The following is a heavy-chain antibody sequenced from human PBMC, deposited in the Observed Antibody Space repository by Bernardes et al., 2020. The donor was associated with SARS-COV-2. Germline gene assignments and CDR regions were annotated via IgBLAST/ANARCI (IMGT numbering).Heavy chain of an antibody. D-gene: IGHD6-6*01. CDR2: ISSSGGST. J-gene: IGHJ4*02. V-gene: IGHV3-23*01. Sequence: GGSLRLSCAASGFTFNTYAMNWVRQAPGKGLEWVSAISSSGGSTYYADSVKGRFTISRDNSKNTLYLQMNSLRADDTAVYYCAKDHIAVPPPMYYFDYWGQGTLVTVS. CDR3: AKDHIAVPPPMYYFDY. CDR1: GFTFNTYA.